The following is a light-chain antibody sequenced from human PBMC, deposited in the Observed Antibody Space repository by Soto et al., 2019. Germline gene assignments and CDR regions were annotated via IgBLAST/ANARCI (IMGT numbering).Light chain of an antibody. J-gene: IGKJ4*01. V-gene: IGKV1-5*03. Sequence: DIQMTQSPSTLSASVGDRVTITCRASQSISTWLVWYQLKPGKAPKLLIYKASSLESGVPSRFSGSGSGTEFTLTISSLQPDDFATYYCQQYNTYPLTFGGGTTVEIK. CDR3: QQYNTYPLT. CDR1: QSISTW. CDR2: KAS.